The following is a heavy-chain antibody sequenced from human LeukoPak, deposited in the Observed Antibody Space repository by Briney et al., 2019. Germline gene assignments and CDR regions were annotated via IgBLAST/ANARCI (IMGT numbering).Heavy chain of an antibody. Sequence: PRGSLRLSCAASGFTFDDYTMHWVRQAPGKGLEWVSLISWDGGRTDYADSVKGRFTISRDNSKNSLYLQMNSLRTEDTALYYCAKDINSGWYRGYFDYWGQGTLVTVSS. V-gene: IGHV3-43*01. D-gene: IGHD6-19*01. CDR3: AKDINSGWYRGYFDY. CDR2: ISWDGGRT. J-gene: IGHJ4*02. CDR1: GFTFDDYT.